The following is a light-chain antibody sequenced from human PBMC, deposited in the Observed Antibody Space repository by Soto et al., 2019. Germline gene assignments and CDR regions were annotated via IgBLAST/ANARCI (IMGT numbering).Light chain of an antibody. J-gene: IGKJ2*01. V-gene: IGKV1-16*01. CDR3: QQYNSYSYT. Sequence: DIQMTQSPSSLSAPLGDRVTITCQASQDITNYLNWFQQKPGKAPNLLISVASTLQSGVPSRFSGSGSETEFTLTISSLQPDDFATYYCQQYNSYSYTFGQGTKVDIK. CDR2: VAS. CDR1: QDITNY.